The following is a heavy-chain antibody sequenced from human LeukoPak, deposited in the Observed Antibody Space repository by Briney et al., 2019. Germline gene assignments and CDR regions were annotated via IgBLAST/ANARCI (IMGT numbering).Heavy chain of an antibody. Sequence: PSETLSLTCTVSGDSISSYYWSWIRQPPGKGLEWIGYIYYSGNTKYNPSLKSRVTISVDTSKNQISLKLNSVTAADAAVYYCARAFSGSGSYYSEMLYYYYYMDVWGKGTTVTISS. J-gene: IGHJ6*03. CDR1: GDSISSYY. D-gene: IGHD3-10*01. CDR2: IYYSGNT. V-gene: IGHV4-59*01. CDR3: ARAFSGSGSYYSEMLYYYYYMDV.